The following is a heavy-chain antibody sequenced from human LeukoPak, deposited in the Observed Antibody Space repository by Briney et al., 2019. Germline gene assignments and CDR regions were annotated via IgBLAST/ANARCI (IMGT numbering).Heavy chain of an antibody. CDR2: IKQDGSDR. D-gene: IGHD4-23*01. J-gene: IGHJ4*02. V-gene: IGHV3-7*03. CDR3: ARKTVVGSYFDY. Sequence: GGSLRLSCAASGFTFSSYWMSWVRQAPGKGLEWVANIKQDGSDRYYVDSVKGRFTISRDNAKNSLYLQMNSLRAEDTAIYYCARKTVVGSYFDYWGQGTPVTVSS. CDR1: GFTFSSYW.